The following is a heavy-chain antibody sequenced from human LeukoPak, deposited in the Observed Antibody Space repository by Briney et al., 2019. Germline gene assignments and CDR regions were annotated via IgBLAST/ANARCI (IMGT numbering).Heavy chain of an antibody. CDR1: GYTFTSYH. D-gene: IGHD5-12*01. Sequence: ASVTVSCTASGYTFTSYHMHWVRQAPGQGLEWMGIINPSGGSTSYAQKFQGRVTMTRDTSTSTVYMELSSLRSEDTAVYYCASSMVATLDYWGQGTLVTVSS. CDR3: ASSMVATLDY. V-gene: IGHV1-46*01. CDR2: INPSGGST. J-gene: IGHJ4*02.